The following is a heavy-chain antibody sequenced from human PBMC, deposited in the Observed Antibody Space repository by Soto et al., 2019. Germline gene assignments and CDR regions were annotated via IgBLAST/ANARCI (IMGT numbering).Heavy chain of an antibody. J-gene: IGHJ4*02. V-gene: IGHV4-39*01. CDR1: GGSISSSSYY. CDR2: IYYSGST. Sequence: SETLSLTCTVSGGSISSSSYYWGWIRQPPGKGLEWIGSIYYSGSTYYNPSLKSRVTISVDTSKNQFSLKLSSVTAADTAVYYCASLVYSSGWLIDYWGQGTLVTVSS. CDR3: ASLVYSSGWLIDY. D-gene: IGHD6-19*01.